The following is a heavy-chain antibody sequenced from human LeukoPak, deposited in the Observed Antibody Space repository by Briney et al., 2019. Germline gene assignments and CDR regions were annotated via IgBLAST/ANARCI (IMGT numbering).Heavy chain of an antibody. CDR2: INQDGSGK. J-gene: IGHJ4*02. V-gene: IGHV3-7*01. Sequence: PGGSLRLSCAAFGFTFNNYWMSWGRQAPGMGLEWVANINQDGSGKHYVDSVKGRFTISRDNAKNSLYLQMNSLRAEDTAVYFCAKASIAGAIGVLDYWGQGTLVTVSS. CDR1: GFTFNNYW. D-gene: IGHD1-26*01. CDR3: AKASIAGAIGVLDY.